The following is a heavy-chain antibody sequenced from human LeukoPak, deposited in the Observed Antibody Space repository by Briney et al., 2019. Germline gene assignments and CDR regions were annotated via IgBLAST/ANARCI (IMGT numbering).Heavy chain of an antibody. CDR2: ISSSSSYI. V-gene: IGHV3-21*01. J-gene: IGHJ3*02. D-gene: IGHD1-7*01. CDR1: GFTFSSYS. CDR3: ARGITGTTRDAFDI. Sequence: GGSLRLSCAASGFTFSSYSMNWVRQAPGKGLEWVSSISSSSSYIYYADSVKGRFTISRDNAKNSLYPQMNSLRAEDTAVYYCARGITGTTRDAFDIWGQGTMVTVSS.